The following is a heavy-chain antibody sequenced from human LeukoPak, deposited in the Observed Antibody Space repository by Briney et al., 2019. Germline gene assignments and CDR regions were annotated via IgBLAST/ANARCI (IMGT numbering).Heavy chain of an antibody. CDR3: ARDHDWAFDY. Sequence: PGGSLRLSCAASGFTFSSYWMSWVRQAPGKGLELVSHISPRSDIKSYADSVKGRFTISRDNAKNSLFLQMNSLRDEDTAVYYCARDHDWAFDYWGQGALVTVSS. V-gene: IGHV3-48*02. CDR2: ISPRSDIK. J-gene: IGHJ4*02. CDR1: GFTFSSYW. D-gene: IGHD3-9*01.